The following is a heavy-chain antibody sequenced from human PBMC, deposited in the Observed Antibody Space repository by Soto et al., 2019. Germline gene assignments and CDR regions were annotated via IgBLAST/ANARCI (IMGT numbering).Heavy chain of an antibody. CDR2: TYSGGRN. Sequence: SETLSLTCTVSGGSISSFYWSWIRQPAGKGLEWIGRTYSGGRNNYNPSLKSRVTMSVDTSKNQFSLRLSSVTAADTAMYYCARGSSRWDYWGQGTLVTVSS. J-gene: IGHJ4*02. CDR3: ARGSSRWDY. CDR1: GGSISSFY. V-gene: IGHV4-4*07. D-gene: IGHD6-13*01.